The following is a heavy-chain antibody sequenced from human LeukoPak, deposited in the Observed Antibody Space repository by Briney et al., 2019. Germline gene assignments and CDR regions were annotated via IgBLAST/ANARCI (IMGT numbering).Heavy chain of an antibody. CDR3: ARVGGGYKQYCSFDL. CDR1: GGSISSYY. Sequence: SETLSLTCTVSGGSISSYYWSWIRQPPGKGLEWIGYISYGGSTTYNPSLDSRVTISIDTSKNTFPMKLTSVTAADRDVYYCARVGGGYKQYCSFDLWGRGTLLTVSP. D-gene: IGHD5-24*01. V-gene: IGHV4-59*01. CDR2: ISYGGST. J-gene: IGHJ2*01.